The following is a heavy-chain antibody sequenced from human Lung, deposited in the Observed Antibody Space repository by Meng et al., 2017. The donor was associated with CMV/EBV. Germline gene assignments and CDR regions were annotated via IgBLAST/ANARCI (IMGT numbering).Heavy chain of an antibody. D-gene: IGHD3-10*01. CDR1: GYTFTSYY. CDR2: MNPNSGNT. CDR3: TRGRGSTHKGNWFDP. Sequence: SGYTFTSYYFNWVRQSTGQGLEWIGWMNPNSGNTAYAPTFQGRLTMTRNTSINTAYMDLSSLRSEDTAIYYCTRGRGSTHKGNWFDPWGQGTLVTVSS. V-gene: IGHV1-8*01. J-gene: IGHJ5*02.